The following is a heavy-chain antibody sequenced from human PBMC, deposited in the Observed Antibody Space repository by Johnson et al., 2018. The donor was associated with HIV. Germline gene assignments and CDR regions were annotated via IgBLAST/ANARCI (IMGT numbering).Heavy chain of an antibody. D-gene: IGHD6-19*01. Sequence: QVQLVESGGGVMQPGKSLRLSCEASGFTFRSYAMHWVRQAPGKGLEWVAVITYAGRNKYYTDSVKGRFIISRDNSKNMTNLQMNGLSDEDTADYYCVRDQGSGWPTNAFDIWGQGTMVTVSS. CDR2: ITYAGRNK. CDR3: VRDQGSGWPTNAFDI. V-gene: IGHV3-30*04. J-gene: IGHJ3*02. CDR1: GFTFRSYA.